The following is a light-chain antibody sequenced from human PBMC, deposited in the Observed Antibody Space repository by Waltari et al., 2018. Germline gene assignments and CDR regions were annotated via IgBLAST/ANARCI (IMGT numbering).Light chain of an antibody. Sequence: QLVVTQSPSASASLGASVTLTCTLSSGHRSTALAWLQQQPEPGPRYVMKVNSGGSHSKGDEIPDRFSGSSSGAERYLTSSDLRSEDEADYYCQTGGHGTWVFGGGTKLTVL. CDR3: QTGGHGTWV. V-gene: IGLV4-69*01. J-gene: IGLJ3*02. CDR1: SGHRSTA. CDR2: VNSGGSH.